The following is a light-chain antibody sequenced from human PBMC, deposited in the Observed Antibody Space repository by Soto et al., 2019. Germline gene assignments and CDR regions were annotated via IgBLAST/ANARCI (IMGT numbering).Light chain of an antibody. Sequence: EIVMTQSPDALSVSPGEGATLSCRASQTVSSNLAWYQQKPGQAPRLLIYDASTRATGIPARFSGSGSGTDFTLTISSLEPEDFAVYYCQQRSNWPPWTFGQGTKVDIK. CDR3: QQRSNWPPWT. J-gene: IGKJ1*01. V-gene: IGKV3-11*01. CDR2: DAS. CDR1: QTVSSN.